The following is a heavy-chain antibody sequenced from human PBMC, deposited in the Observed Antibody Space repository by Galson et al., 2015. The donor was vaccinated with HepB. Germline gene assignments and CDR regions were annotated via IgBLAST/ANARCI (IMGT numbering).Heavy chain of an antibody. J-gene: IGHJ4*02. CDR1: GFTFSSNY. D-gene: IGHD6-19*01. Sequence: SLRLSCAASGFTFSSNYMGWVRQAPGKGLEWVSVIYSDGRTYYADSVKGRFTISRDTLRNTLYLQMNSLRTEDTAVYFCARDGGWQHFDYWGQGTPVTVSS. V-gene: IGHV3-66*01. CDR3: ARDGGWQHFDY. CDR2: IYSDGRT.